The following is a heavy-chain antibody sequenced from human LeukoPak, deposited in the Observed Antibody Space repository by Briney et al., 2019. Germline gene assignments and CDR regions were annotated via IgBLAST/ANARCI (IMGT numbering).Heavy chain of an antibody. CDR3: ARWGVAAASGYYYYYYMDV. CDR2: INHSGST. V-gene: IGHV4-34*01. D-gene: IGHD6-13*01. CDR1: GGSFSSYY. Sequence: PSETLSLTCAVYGGSFSSYYWSWNRQPPGKGLEWIGEINHSGSTNYNPSLKSRVTISVDTSKNQFSLKLSSVTAADTAVYYCARWGVAAASGYYYYYYMDVWGKGTTVTVSS. J-gene: IGHJ6*03.